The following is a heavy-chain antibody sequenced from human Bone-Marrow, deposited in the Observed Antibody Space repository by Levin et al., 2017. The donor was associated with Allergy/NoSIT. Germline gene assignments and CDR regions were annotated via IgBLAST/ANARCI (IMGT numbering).Heavy chain of an antibody. CDR2: ISYDGSNK. V-gene: IGHV3-30*18. CDR3: AKSAGSSSPKPYYYYGMDV. D-gene: IGHD6-6*01. J-gene: IGHJ6*02. CDR1: GFTFSSYG. Sequence: SCAASGFTFSSYGMHWVRQAPGKGLEWVAVISYDGSNKYYADSVKGRFTISRDNSKNTLYLQMNSLRAEDTAVYYCAKSAGSSSPKPYYYYGMDVWGQGTTVTVSS.